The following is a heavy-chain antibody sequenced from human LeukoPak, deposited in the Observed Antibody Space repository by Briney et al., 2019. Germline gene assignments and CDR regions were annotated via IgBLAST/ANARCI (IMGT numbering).Heavy chain of an antibody. Sequence: SETLSLTRTVSGGSIRSGDYYSRWIRQHPGKGLEWIGYIYYSGSTYYNPSLKSRVTISVDTSKNQFSLKLSSVTAADTAVYYCAGYSGYDSFQYWGQGTLVTVSS. CDR3: AGYSGYDSFQY. J-gene: IGHJ4*02. V-gene: IGHV4-31*03. CDR1: GGSIRSGDYY. D-gene: IGHD5-12*01. CDR2: IYYSGST.